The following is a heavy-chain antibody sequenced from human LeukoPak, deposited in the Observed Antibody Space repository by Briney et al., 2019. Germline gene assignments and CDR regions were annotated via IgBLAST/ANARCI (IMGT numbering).Heavy chain of an antibody. D-gene: IGHD3-22*01. V-gene: IGHV3-30*18. Sequence: WGSLRLSCAASGFTFSSYCMHWVRQAPGKGLEWVADISYDGSNKYYADSVKGRFTISRDNSKNTLYLQMNSLRAEDTAAYYCAKDDGYYDSSGSDFDYWGQGTLVTVSS. J-gene: IGHJ4*02. CDR2: ISYDGSNK. CDR1: GFTFSSYC. CDR3: AKDDGYYDSSGSDFDY.